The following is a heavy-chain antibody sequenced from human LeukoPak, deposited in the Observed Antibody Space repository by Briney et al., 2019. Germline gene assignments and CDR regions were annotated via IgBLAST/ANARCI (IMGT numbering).Heavy chain of an antibody. J-gene: IGHJ4*02. Sequence: SVKVSCKASGGAFSSYAISWVRQAPGQGLEWMGGIIPIFGKANYAQKFQGRVTITADESTSTAYMELSSLRSEDTAVYYCARSPSYSSSWYVFDYWGQGTLVTVSS. V-gene: IGHV1-69*13. CDR3: ARSPSYSSSWYVFDY. CDR2: IIPIFGKA. CDR1: GGAFSSYA. D-gene: IGHD6-13*01.